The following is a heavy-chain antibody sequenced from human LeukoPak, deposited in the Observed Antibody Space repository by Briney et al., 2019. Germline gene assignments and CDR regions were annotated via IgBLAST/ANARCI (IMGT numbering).Heavy chain of an antibody. V-gene: IGHV3-11*05. D-gene: IGHD1-26*01. CDR2: ISSSTYT. J-gene: IGHJ4*02. CDR3: ARDRVGASPHY. CDR1: GXTFSDYS. Sequence: GGSLRLSCAASGXTFSDYSMSWIRQAPGKGLEWISYISSSTYTNYADSVRGRFTISRDNAKNSMYLQMNSLRAQDTAVYYCARDRVGASPHYWGQGTLVTVSS.